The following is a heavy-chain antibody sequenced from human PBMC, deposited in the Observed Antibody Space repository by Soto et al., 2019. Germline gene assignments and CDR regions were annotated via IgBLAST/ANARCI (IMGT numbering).Heavy chain of an antibody. Sequence: QVQLVESGGGVVQPGRSLRLSCAASGFTFSSYGMHWVRQAPGKGLEWVAVISYDGSNKYYADSVKGRFTISRDNSKNTLYLQMNSLRAEDTAVYYCAETYDSSGYLNWFDPWGQGTLVTVSS. V-gene: IGHV3-30*18. D-gene: IGHD3-22*01. CDR1: GFTFSSYG. CDR3: AETYDSSGYLNWFDP. CDR2: ISYDGSNK. J-gene: IGHJ5*02.